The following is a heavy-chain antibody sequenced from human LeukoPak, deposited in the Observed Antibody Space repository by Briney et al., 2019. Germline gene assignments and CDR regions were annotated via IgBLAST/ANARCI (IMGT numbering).Heavy chain of an antibody. V-gene: IGHV3-23*01. CDR3: AKGPPDSSNWYKRTEG. Sequence: GGSLRLSCAASGFTFSTYAMSWVRQAPGKGLEWVSDISGSGDSTHYADSVKGRFTISRDNSKNTLYLQMNSLRVEDAAVYYCAKGPPDSSNWYKRTEGWGQGTLVTVSS. CDR2: ISGSGDST. CDR1: GFTFSTYA. J-gene: IGHJ4*02. D-gene: IGHD6-13*01.